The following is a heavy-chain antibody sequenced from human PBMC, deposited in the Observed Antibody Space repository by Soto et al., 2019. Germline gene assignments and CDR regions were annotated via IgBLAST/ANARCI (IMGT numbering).Heavy chain of an antibody. CDR2: IKQDGNEE. CDR1: GFTFSSYW. J-gene: IGHJ2*01. V-gene: IGHV3-7*01. CDR3: ASWGFIVATNWYFDL. D-gene: IGHD5-12*01. Sequence: EAQLVESGGGLVQPGGSLRLSCAASGFTFSSYWMSWDRQAPGKGLEWVANIKQDGNEESYVDSVKGRFTISRDNTKNSLFLQMNSLRAEDTAVYYCASWGFIVATNWYFDLWGRGTLVTVSS.